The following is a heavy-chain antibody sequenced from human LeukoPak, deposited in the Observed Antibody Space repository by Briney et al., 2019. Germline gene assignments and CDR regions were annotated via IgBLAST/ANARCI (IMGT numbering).Heavy chain of an antibody. CDR3: ARDPAMTFNWFDP. CDR2: IYHSGTA. J-gene: IGHJ5*02. D-gene: IGHD2-21*02. V-gene: IGHV4-38-2*02. Sequence: SETLSLTCAVSGYSIGSGYYWAWIRQPPGKGLEWIASIYHSGTAYSNPSLQSRVTLSVDTSKNQFSLKVSSVTAADTAVYYCARDPAMTFNWFDPWGQGTLVTVSS. CDR1: GYSIGSGYY.